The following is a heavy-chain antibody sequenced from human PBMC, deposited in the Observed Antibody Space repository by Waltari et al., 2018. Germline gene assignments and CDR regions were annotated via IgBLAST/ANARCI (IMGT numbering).Heavy chain of an antibody. CDR1: EFPLAYYW. CDR3: ATQSWSNFEY. Sequence: EVQLVESGGGLVQPGGSLNLSCAASEFPLAYYWVTWVRQAPGKGLEWVANIKEDGSEKYYVDSVKGRFTISRDNAKNSLYLQMSSLRVEDTAVYYCATQSWSNFEYWGQGTLVTVSS. D-gene: IGHD3-3*01. J-gene: IGHJ4*02. CDR2: IKEDGSEK. V-gene: IGHV3-7*01.